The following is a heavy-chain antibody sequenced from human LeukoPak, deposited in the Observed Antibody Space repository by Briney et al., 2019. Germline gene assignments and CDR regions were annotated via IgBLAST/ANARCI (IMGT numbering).Heavy chain of an antibody. CDR1: GFTFSNAW. V-gene: IGHV3-15*01. CDR2: IKSKTDGGTT. CDR3: TTDRGDFWSGYSFRTFDY. D-gene: IGHD3-3*01. J-gene: IGHJ4*02. Sequence: GGSLRLSCAASGFTFSNAWMSWVRQAPGKGLEWVGRIKSKTDGGTTDYAAPVKGRFTISRDDSKNTLYLQMNSLKTEDTAVYYCTTDRGDFWSGYSFRTFDYWGQGTLVTVSS.